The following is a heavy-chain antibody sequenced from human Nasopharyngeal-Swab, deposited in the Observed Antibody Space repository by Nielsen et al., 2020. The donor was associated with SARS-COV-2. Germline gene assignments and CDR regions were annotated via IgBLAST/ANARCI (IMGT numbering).Heavy chain of an antibody. Sequence: GGSLRLSCEVSGFTLSGYSMTWVRQAPGKGLEWVGYISSSGSLIFYADSVKGRFTISRDSAKNSLYLQMNSLRVDDTALYYCARDKLSNYHYYMDVWGKGTTATVSS. CDR1: GFTLSGYS. CDR2: ISSSGSLI. CDR3: ARDKLSNYHYYMDV. J-gene: IGHJ6*03. D-gene: IGHD5-24*01. V-gene: IGHV3-48*01.